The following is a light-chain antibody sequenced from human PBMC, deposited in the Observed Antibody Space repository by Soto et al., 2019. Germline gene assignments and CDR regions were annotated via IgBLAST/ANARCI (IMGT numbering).Light chain of an antibody. Sequence: ESVLTQSPGTLSLSPGEIATLSCRASQSVSSSHSSYLAWYQQKPVQAPRLLIYDASSRATGIPDSFSGSGSGIDFTLTISRLEHEDFAVDYCHLYGSSHIFTFGPGTKVDIK. J-gene: IGKJ3*01. CDR2: DAS. CDR1: QSVSSSHSSY. CDR3: HLYGSSHIFT. V-gene: IGKV3-20*01.